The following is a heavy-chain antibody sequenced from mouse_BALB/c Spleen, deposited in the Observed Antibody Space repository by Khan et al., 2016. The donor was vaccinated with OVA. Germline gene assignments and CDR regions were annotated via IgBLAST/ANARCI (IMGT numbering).Heavy chain of an antibody. D-gene: IGHD3-1*01. CDR2: ISSGGDYT. Sequence: EVQRVESGGDLVKPGGSLKLSCAASGFTLSSYSMSWVRQTPEKRLEWVASISSGGDYTYNPDSLKGRFTISSDNAKNTLYQQLSDLPSQDPAMYYCAEHLPWACADWGQGTLVTVSA. CDR1: GFTLSSYS. V-gene: IGHV5-6*01. CDR3: AEHLPWACAD. J-gene: IGHJ3*01.